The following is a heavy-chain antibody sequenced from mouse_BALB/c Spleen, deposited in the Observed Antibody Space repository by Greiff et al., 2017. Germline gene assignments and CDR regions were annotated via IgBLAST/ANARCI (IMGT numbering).Heavy chain of an antibody. Sequence: EVKLVESGGGLVQPGGSLKLSCAASGFTFSSYTMSWVRQTPEKRLEWVAYISNGGGSTYYPDTVKGRFTISRDNAKNTLYLQMSSLKSEDTAMYYCARFYYDVAMDYWGQGTSVTVSS. CDR2: ISNGGGST. V-gene: IGHV5-12-2*01. J-gene: IGHJ4*01. CDR1: GFTFSSYT. D-gene: IGHD2-4*01. CDR3: ARFYYDVAMDY.